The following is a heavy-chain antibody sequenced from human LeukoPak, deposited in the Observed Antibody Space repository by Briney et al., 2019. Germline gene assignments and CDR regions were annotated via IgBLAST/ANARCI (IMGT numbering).Heavy chain of an antibody. CDR1: GYSISSGYY. D-gene: IGHD3-3*01. J-gene: IGHJ4*02. CDR2: IYHSGST. CDR3: ARLAITIFGVALYYFDY. V-gene: IGHV4-38-2*01. Sequence: SETLSLTCAVSGYSISSGYYWGWIRQPPGKGLEWIGSIYHSGSTYYNPSLKSRVTISVDTSKNQFSLKLSSVTAADMAVYYCARLAITIFGVALYYFDYWGQGTLVTVSS.